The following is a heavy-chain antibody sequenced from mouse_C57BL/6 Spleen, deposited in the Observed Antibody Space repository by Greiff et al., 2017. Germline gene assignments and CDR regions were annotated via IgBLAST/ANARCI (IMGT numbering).Heavy chain of an antibody. J-gene: IGHJ3*01. CDR3: ARVDGYYVSLAY. V-gene: IGHV3-6*01. D-gene: IGHD2-3*01. CDR2: ISYDGSN. CDR1: GYSITSGYY. Sequence: EVQLVESGPGLVKPSQSLSLTCSVTGYSITSGYYWNWIRQFPGNKLEWMGYISYDGSNNYNPSLKNRISITRDTSKNQFFLKLNSVTTEDTATYYCARVDGYYVSLAYWGQGTLVTVSS.